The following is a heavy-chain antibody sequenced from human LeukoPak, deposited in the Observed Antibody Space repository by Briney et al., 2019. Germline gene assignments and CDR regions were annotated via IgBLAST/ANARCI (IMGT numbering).Heavy chain of an antibody. J-gene: IGHJ6*02. CDR2: IIPILGIA. D-gene: IGHD5-18*01. CDR3: ARVDVDTAMVTGRYYYYGMDV. CDR1: GGTFSSYT. V-gene: IGHV1-69*02. Sequence: GASVKVSCKASGGTFSSYTISWVRQAPGQGLEWMGRIIPILGIANYAQKFQGRVTFTADKSTSTAYMELSSLRSEDTAVYYCARVDVDTAMVTGRYYYYGMDVWGQGTTVTVSS.